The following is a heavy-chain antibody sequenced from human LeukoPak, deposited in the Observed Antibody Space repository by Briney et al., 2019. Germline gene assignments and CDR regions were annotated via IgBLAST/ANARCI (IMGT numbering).Heavy chain of an antibody. D-gene: IGHD3-3*01. CDR3: ARAQNVTIFGVVMTYYFDY. Sequence: GGSLRLSCAASGFTFSSYSMNWVRQAPGKGLEWVSSISSSSSYIYYADSVKGRFTISRDNAKNSLYLQVNSLRAEDTAVYYCARAQNVTIFGVVMTYYFDYWGQGTLVTVSS. CDR2: ISSSSSYI. V-gene: IGHV3-21*01. CDR1: GFTFSSYS. J-gene: IGHJ4*02.